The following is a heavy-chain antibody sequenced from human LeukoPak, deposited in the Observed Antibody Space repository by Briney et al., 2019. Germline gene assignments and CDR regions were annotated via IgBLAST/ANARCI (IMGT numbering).Heavy chain of an antibody. CDR3: AGGSGHNGGATEVDY. J-gene: IGHJ4*02. CDR2: IYHSGST. Sequence: SETLSLTCTVSGYSISSGYYWGWIRQPPGKGLEWIGSIYHSGSTYYNPSLKSRVTISVDTSKNQFSLKLSSVTAADTAVYYCAGGSGHNGGATEVDYWGQGTLVTVSS. CDR1: GYSISSGYY. V-gene: IGHV4-38-2*02. D-gene: IGHD1-26*01.